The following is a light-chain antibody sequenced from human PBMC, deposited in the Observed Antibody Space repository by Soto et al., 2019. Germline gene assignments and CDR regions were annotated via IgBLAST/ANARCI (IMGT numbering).Light chain of an antibody. CDR1: QDIRKY. CDR2: DAS. Sequence: IQMTQSPSSLSASVGDRVTITCQATQDIRKYLNWYQQKPGKAPKLLIYDASSLETGVPSRFSGSGSGTDFTLTISSLQPEDFATYYCQQANSFPLTFGGGTKVDIK. J-gene: IGKJ4*01. V-gene: IGKV1-12*01. CDR3: QQANSFPLT.